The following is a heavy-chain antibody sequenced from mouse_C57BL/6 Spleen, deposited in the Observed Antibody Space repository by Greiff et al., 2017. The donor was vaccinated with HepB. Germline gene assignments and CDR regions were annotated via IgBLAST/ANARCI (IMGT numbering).Heavy chain of an antibody. Sequence: QVQLQQSGAELVRPGSSVKLSCKASGYTFTSYWMDWVKQRPGQGLEWIGNIYPSDSETHYNQKFKDKATLTVDKSSSTAYMQLSSLTSEDSAVYYCARCPNYYGSSYWYFDVWGTRTTVTVSS. V-gene: IGHV1-61*01. D-gene: IGHD1-1*01. J-gene: IGHJ1*03. CDR2: IYPSDSET. CDR1: GYTFTSYW. CDR3: ARCPNYYGSSYWYFDV.